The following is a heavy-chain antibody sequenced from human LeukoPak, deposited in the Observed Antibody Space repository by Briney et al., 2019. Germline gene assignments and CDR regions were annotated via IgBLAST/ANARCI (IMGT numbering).Heavy chain of an antibody. CDR2: SYPGDSDT. D-gene: IGHD5-18*01. Sequence: GESLKISCKGSGYSFTSYWIGWVRQMPGKGLEWMGISYPGDSDTRYSPSFQGQVTISADKSISTAYLQWSSLQASDTAMYYCARPGAASGYSYGHFDYWGQGTLVTVSS. V-gene: IGHV5-51*01. CDR1: GYSFTSYW. J-gene: IGHJ4*02. CDR3: ARPGAASGYSYGHFDY.